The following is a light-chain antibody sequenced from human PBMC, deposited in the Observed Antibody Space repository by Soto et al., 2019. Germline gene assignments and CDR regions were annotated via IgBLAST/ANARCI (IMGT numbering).Light chain of an antibody. CDR3: QQLYTFPST. V-gene: IGKV1-9*01. CDR2: EAS. J-gene: IGKJ5*01. CDR1: HDISTF. Sequence: DIQLNQSPSLLSASIGDRVTITCRASHDISTFLAWYQQKPGKAPKLLIYEASTLQSGVPSRFSGSGSGTEFTLSISGLLPEDFAAYHCQQLYTFPSTFGHGTRLE.